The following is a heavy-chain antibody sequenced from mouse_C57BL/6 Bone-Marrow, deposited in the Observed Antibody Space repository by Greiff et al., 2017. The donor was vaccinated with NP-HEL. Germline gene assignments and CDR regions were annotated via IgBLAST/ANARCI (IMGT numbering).Heavy chain of an antibody. D-gene: IGHD2-5*01. CDR1: GYTFTSYW. J-gene: IGHJ4*01. Sequence: QVQLQQPGAELVKPGASVKMSCKASGYTFTSYWITWVKQRPGQGLEWIGEIYPGSGSTNYNEKFKSKATLTVDKSSSTAYMQLSSLTSEDSAVYYWASLANYRNYCYAMDYGGQGTSVTAPS. CDR3: ASLANYRNYCYAMDY. V-gene: IGHV1-55*01. CDR2: IYPGSGST.